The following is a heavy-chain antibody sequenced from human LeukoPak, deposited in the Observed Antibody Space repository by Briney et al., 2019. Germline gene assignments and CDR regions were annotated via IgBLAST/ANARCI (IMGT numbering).Heavy chain of an antibody. Sequence: AGGSLRLSCAASGFTVGTNYMSWVRQAPGKGLEWVSAISGSGGSTYYADSVKGRFTISRDNSKNTLYLQMNSLRAEDTAVYYCAKDLEHYYDSSGYLDSDYWGQGTLVTVSS. CDR2: ISGSGGST. D-gene: IGHD3-22*01. CDR3: AKDLEHYYDSSGYLDSDY. CDR1: GFTVGTNY. V-gene: IGHV3-23*01. J-gene: IGHJ4*02.